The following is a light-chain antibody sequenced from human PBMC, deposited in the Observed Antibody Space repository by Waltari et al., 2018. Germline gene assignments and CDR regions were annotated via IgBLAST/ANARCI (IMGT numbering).Light chain of an antibody. J-gene: IGKJ4*01. CDR3: QQRRNWPLT. CDR1: QSLSNY. CDR2: DTS. V-gene: IGKV3-11*01. Sequence: DIVLTQSPATLSLSPGERATLSCRASQSLSNYLAWYQQQPGQAPKLLIYDTSNRATGSPARCSGSGVGTDFTLTISSLEPEDVAVYYCQQRRNWPLTFGGGTKVEIK.